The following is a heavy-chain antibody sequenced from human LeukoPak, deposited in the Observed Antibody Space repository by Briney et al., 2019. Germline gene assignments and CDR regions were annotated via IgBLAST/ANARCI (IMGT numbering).Heavy chain of an antibody. CDR3: ARDYRASSSPYDAFDI. CDR2: ISSSYTI. V-gene: IGHV3-11*01. D-gene: IGHD2-2*01. J-gene: IGHJ3*02. Sequence: GGSLRLSCAASGSTFSDYYMSWIRQAPGKGLEWVSYISSSYTIYYADSVKGRFTISRDNAKNSLYLQMNSLRAEDTAVYYCARDYRASSSPYDAFDIWGQGTMVTVSS. CDR1: GSTFSDYY.